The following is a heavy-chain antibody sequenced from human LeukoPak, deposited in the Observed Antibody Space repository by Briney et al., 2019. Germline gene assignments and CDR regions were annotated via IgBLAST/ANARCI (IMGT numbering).Heavy chain of an antibody. V-gene: IGHV3-30*02. CDR1: GFIFSSNG. J-gene: IGHJ4*02. CDR3: AAYIIRGVITD. D-gene: IGHD3-10*01. CDR2: IQDDGGDK. Sequence: GGSLRLSCAASGFIFSSNGMYWVRQAPGKGLEWVAFIQDDGGDKYYADSVKGRFIISRDNSKNTLYLQMNSLRPEDTAVYYCAAYIIRGVITDWGQGTLVTVSS.